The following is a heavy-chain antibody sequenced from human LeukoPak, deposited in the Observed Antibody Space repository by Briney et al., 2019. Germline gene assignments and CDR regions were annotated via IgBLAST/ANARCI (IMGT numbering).Heavy chain of an antibody. Sequence: ASVKVSCKASGHTFTSYAMHWVRQAPGQRLEWMGWTNAGNGNTKYSQKFQGRVTITRDTSASTAYMELSSLRSEDTAVYYCASDVVTFYDDSSGYYYWGQGTLVTVSS. D-gene: IGHD3-22*01. J-gene: IGHJ4*02. CDR1: GHTFTSYA. CDR3: ASDVVTFYDDSSGYYY. V-gene: IGHV1-3*01. CDR2: TNAGNGNT.